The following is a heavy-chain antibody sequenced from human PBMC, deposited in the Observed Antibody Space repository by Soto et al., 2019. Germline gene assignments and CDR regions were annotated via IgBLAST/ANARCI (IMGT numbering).Heavy chain of an antibody. CDR2: IYYSGST. CDR3: ARGDPLLWFGEKVYYGMDV. V-gene: IGHV4-59*01. Sequence: QVQLQESGPGLVKPSETLSLTCTVSGGSISSYYWSWIRQPPGKGLEWIGYIYYSGSTNYNPSLRRRVTIAVDTSNNQFSLKLSSVTAADTAVYYCARGDPLLWFGEKVYYGMDVWGQGTTVTVSS. CDR1: GGSISSYY. D-gene: IGHD3-10*01. J-gene: IGHJ6*02.